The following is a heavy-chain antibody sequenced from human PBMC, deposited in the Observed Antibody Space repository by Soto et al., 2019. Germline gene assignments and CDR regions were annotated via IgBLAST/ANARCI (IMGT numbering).Heavy chain of an antibody. CDR3: ARHSPPMYDILTGTTLDPYYGMDV. CDR1: GGSISSYY. Sequence: SETLSLTCSVSGGSISSYYWSWIRQPPGKGLEWIGYIYYSVSTNYNPSIKSRVTISVDTSKNQFSLKLSSVTAADTAVYYCARHSPPMYDILTGTTLDPYYGMDVWGQGTTVTVS. CDR2: IYYSVST. V-gene: IGHV4-59*08. D-gene: IGHD3-9*01. J-gene: IGHJ6*02.